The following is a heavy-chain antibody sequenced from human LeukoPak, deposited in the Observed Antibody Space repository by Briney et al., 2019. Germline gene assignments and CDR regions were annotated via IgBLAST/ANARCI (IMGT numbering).Heavy chain of an antibody. J-gene: IGHJ4*01. Sequence: SETLSLTCTVSGGSISSSRYYWGWIRQPPGKGLEWIGSIYYSGSTYYQPSLTSRVTISVDTSRNHFSLNLSSVTATDTAVYYCARHAPVEPPARAFDFWGHGNLVVV. V-gene: IGHV4-39*01. CDR1: GGSISSSRYY. CDR3: ARHAPVEPPARAFDF. CDR2: IYYSGST. D-gene: IGHD2-2*01.